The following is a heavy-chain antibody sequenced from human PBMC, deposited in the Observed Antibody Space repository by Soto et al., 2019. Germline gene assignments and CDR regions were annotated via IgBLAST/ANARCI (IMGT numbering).Heavy chain of an antibody. V-gene: IGHV1-69*13. J-gene: IGHJ4*02. CDR3: ARDRVEMATTDYFDY. CDR1: GGTFSSYA. CDR2: IIPIFGTA. Sequence: VASVKVSCKASGGTFSSYAISWVRQAPGQGLEWMGGIIPIFGTANYAQKFQGRVTITADESTSTAYMELSSLRSEDTAVYYCARDRVEMATTDYFDYWGQGTLVTVSS. D-gene: IGHD5-12*01.